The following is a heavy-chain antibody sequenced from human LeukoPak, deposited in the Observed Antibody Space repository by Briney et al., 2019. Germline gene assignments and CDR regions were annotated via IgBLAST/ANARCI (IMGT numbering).Heavy chain of an antibody. CDR2: ISGSGGST. V-gene: IGHV3-23*01. CDR1: GFTFSSYA. Sequence: GGSLRLSCAASGFTFSSYAMSWVRQAPGKGLEWVSAISGSGGSTYYADSVKGRFTISRDNAKNSLYLQMNSLRAEDTAVYYCARDRGVGFDIWGQGTMVTVSS. D-gene: IGHD3-10*01. CDR3: ARDRGVGFDI. J-gene: IGHJ3*02.